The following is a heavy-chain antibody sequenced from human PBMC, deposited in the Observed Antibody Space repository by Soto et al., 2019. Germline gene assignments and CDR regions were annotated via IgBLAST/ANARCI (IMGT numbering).Heavy chain of an antibody. Sequence: SVKVSCKASGGTFSIYAISWVRQAPGQGLEWMGGIIPIFVTANYAKKFQGRVTITADESTSPAYRELSSLRSEDTAVYYCARERGSSSSVWFDPWGQGTLVTVYS. CDR1: GGTFSIYA. D-gene: IGHD6-6*01. V-gene: IGHV1-69*13. CDR2: IIPIFVTA. J-gene: IGHJ5*02. CDR3: ARERGSSSSVWFDP.